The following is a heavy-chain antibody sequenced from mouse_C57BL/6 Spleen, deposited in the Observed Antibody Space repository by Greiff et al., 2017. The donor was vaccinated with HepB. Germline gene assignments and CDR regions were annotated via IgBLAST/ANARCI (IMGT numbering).Heavy chain of an antibody. V-gene: IGHV1-55*01. CDR1: GYTFTSYW. D-gene: IGHD2-3*01. CDR2: IYPGSGST. CDR3: ARGLFYYAMDY. Sequence: QVQLKQSGAELVKPGASVKMSCKASGYTFTSYWITWVKQRPGQGLEWIGDIYPGSGSTNYNEKFKSKATLTVDTSSSTAYMQLSSLTSEDSAVYYCARGLFYYAMDYWGQGTSVTVSS. J-gene: IGHJ4*01.